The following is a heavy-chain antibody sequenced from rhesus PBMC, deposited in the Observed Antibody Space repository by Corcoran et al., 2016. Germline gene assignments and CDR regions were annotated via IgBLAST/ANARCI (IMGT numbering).Heavy chain of an antibody. Sequence: QLQLQESGPGLVKPSETLSLTCAVSGGSVSSRNWWSWIRQPTGKGLEWIGCIYGITPSTHYLPSLTSRVTIAKDPSKDQFSWKLSSVTAADTAVYYCARNSGGWSFDYWGQGVLVTVSS. D-gene: IGHD6-37*01. CDR1: GGSVSSRNW. CDR2: IYGITPST. V-gene: IGHV4S10*01. J-gene: IGHJ4*01. CDR3: ARNSGGWSFDY.